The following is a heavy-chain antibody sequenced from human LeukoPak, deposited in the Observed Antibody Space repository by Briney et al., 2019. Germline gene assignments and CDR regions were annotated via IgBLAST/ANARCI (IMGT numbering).Heavy chain of an antibody. CDR3: ARGFRRSWGHFDS. V-gene: IGHV4-59*01. CDR1: GDSTSGYY. J-gene: IGHJ4*02. Sequence: PSETLSLTCTVSGDSTSGYYWNWIRQPPGKGLEWIGYIYGNTNYNPSLESRVTISVDTSKNQISLNLKSVTAADTALYFCARGFRRSWGHFDSWGQGTLVTVSS. CDR2: IYGNT. D-gene: IGHD6-13*01.